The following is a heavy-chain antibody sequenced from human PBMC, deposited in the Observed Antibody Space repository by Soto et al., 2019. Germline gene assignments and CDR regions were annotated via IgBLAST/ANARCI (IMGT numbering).Heavy chain of an antibody. CDR3: AKSSPRRIQLELGVMDV. J-gene: IGHJ6*02. CDR1: GFTFSSYG. CDR2: ISYDGSNK. Sequence: GGSLRLSCAASGFTFSSYGMHWVRQAPGKGLEWVAVISYDGSNKYYADSVKGRFTISRDNSKNTLYLQMNSLRAEDTAVYYCAKSSPRRIQLELGVMDVWGQGTTVTVSS. D-gene: IGHD1-7*01. V-gene: IGHV3-30*18.